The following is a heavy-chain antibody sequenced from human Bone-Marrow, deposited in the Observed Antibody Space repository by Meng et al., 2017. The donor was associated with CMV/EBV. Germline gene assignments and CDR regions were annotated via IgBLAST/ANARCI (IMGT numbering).Heavy chain of an antibody. V-gene: IGHV3-48*03. CDR3: ALIAYYDFWSGYDFDY. Sequence: GESLKISCAASGFTFSSYEMNWVRQAPGKGLEWVSYISSSGSTIYYADSVKGRFTISRDNAKNSLYLQMNSLRAEDTAVYYCALIAYYDFWSGYDFDYWGQGTRVTVSS. D-gene: IGHD3-3*01. J-gene: IGHJ4*02. CDR2: ISSSGSTI. CDR1: GFTFSSYE.